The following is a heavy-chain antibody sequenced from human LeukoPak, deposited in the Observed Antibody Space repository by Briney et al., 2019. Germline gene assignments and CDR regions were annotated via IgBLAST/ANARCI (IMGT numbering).Heavy chain of an antibody. CDR2: IKQDASER. V-gene: IGHV3-7*01. J-gene: IGHJ4*02. Sequence: GGSLRLSCAASGFTFSSYWMTWVRQAPGKGLEWVANIKQDASERYNVDSVKGRFTISRDNAKNSLYLQMNSLRAEDTAVYYCATPTAGTRHFDYWGQGTVVTVSS. CDR1: GFTFSSYW. CDR3: ATPTAGTRHFDY. D-gene: IGHD1-1*01.